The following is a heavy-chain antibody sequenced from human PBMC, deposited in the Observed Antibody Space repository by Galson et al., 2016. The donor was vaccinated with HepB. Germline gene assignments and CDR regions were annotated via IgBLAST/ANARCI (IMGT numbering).Heavy chain of an antibody. CDR1: GFTFSRYA. J-gene: IGHJ3*02. Sequence: SLRLSCAASGFTFSRYAVHWVRQAPGKGLEWVAVISYEGTKKYYADSVKGRFTISRDNSKNTLHLQMNSLRAEDTAVSYCARGAGACVSGGHGSAAFDIWGQGTRVTVSS. D-gene: IGHD1-26*01. V-gene: IGHV3-30-3*01. CDR3: ARGAGACVSGGHGSAAFDI. CDR2: ISYEGTKK.